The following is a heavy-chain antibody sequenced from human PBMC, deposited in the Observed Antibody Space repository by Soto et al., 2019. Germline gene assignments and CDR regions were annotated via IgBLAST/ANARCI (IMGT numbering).Heavy chain of an antibody. CDR1: GFTFSSYS. Sequence: GGSLRLSCAASGFTFSSYSMNWVRQAPGKGLEWVSYISSSSSTIYYADSVKGRFTISRDNAKNSLYLQMNSLRDEDTAVYYCARCRGGYYHYYGMDVWGQGTTVTVSS. J-gene: IGHJ6*02. CDR2: ISSSSSTI. D-gene: IGHD3-10*01. CDR3: ARCRGGYYHYYGMDV. V-gene: IGHV3-48*02.